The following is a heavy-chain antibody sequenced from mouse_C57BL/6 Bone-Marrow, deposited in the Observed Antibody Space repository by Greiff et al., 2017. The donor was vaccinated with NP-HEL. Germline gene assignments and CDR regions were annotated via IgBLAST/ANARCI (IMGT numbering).Heavy chain of an antibody. CDR2: IYPRSGNT. D-gene: IGHD2-1*01. Sequence: QVQLKESGAELARPGASVKLSCKASGYTFTSYGISWVKQRTGQGLEWIGEIYPRSGNTYYNEKFKGKATLTADKSSSTAYMELRSLTSEDSAVYFCARSFLPYAMDYWDQGTSVTVSS. CDR3: ARSFLPYAMDY. CDR1: GYTFTSYG. V-gene: IGHV1-81*01. J-gene: IGHJ4*01.